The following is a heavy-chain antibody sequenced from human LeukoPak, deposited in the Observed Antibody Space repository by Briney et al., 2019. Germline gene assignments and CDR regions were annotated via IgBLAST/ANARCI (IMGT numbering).Heavy chain of an antibody. V-gene: IGHV3-30*18. CDR3: AKDRGRWLQFSPFDY. Sequence: GRSLRLSCAASGFTFSSYGMHWVRQAPGKGLEWVAVISYDGSNKYYADSVKGRFTISRDNSKNTLYLQMNSLRAEDTAVYYCAKDRGRWLQFSPFDYWGQGTLVTVSS. D-gene: IGHD5-12*01. CDR2: ISYDGSNK. J-gene: IGHJ4*02. CDR1: GFTFSSYG.